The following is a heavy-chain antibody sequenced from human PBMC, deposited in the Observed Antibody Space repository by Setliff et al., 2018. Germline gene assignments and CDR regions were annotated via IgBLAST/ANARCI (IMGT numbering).Heavy chain of an antibody. V-gene: IGHV4-38-2*01. CDR2: IYHSGST. CDR1: GYSISSGYY. CDR3: ARFAGSSWVDY. J-gene: IGHJ4*02. D-gene: IGHD6-13*01. Sequence: SETLSLTCAVAGYSISSGYYWGWIRQPPGKGLEWIGSIYHSGSTYYNPSLKSRVNISVDTSKNQFSLKLSSVTAADTAVYYCARFAGSSWVDYWGQGTLVTVSS.